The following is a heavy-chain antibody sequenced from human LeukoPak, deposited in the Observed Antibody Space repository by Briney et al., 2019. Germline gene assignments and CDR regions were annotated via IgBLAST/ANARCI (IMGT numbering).Heavy chain of an antibody. V-gene: IGHV1-2*02. CDR3: AREESSSWYLGY. CDR1: GDTFTGYY. Sequence: GASVKVSCKASGDTFTGYYMHWVRQAPGQGLEWMGWINPNSGGTNYAQKFQGRVTMTRDTSLSTAYMELSRLTSDDTAVYYCAREESSSWYLGYWGQGTLVTVSS. CDR2: INPNSGGT. D-gene: IGHD6-13*01. J-gene: IGHJ4*02.